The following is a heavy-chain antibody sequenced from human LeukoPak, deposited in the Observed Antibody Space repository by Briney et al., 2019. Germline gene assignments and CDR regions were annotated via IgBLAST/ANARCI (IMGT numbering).Heavy chain of an antibody. CDR3: ARADTMVRGVISPFDY. CDR2: IYYSGST. CDR1: GGSISSGGYY. J-gene: IGHJ4*02. V-gene: IGHV4-31*03. Sequence: SQTLSLTCTVSGGSISSGGYYWSWIRQHPGKGREWIGYIYYSGSTYYNPSLKSRVTISVDTSKNQFSLKLSSVTAADTAVYYCARADTMVRGVISPFDYWGQGTLVTVSS. D-gene: IGHD3-10*01.